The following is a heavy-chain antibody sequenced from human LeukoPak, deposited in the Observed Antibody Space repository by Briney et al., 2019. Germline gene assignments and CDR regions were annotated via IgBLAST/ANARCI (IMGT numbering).Heavy chain of an antibody. CDR2: IYYSGST. CDR1: GGSISSYY. J-gene: IGHJ5*02. CDR3: ARGVSTSWRVFDP. V-gene: IGHV4-59*01. D-gene: IGHD2-2*01. Sequence: AETLSLTCTVSGGSISSYYWSWIRQPPGKRLEWIGYIYYSGSTNYNPSLKSRVTISVDTSKNQFSLKLSSVTAADTAVYYCARGVSTSWRVFDPWGQGTLVTVSS.